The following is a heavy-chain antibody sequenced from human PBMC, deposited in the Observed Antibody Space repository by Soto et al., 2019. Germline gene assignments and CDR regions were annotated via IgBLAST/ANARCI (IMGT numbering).Heavy chain of an antibody. V-gene: IGHV3-23*01. CDR3: AKDSGSPRGTLIPNWFDP. CDR2: ISGSGDNT. J-gene: IGHJ5*02. CDR1: GFTFSIYA. D-gene: IGHD1-1*01. Sequence: EVQLLESGGGLVQPGGSLRLSCAASGFTFSIYAMSWVRQAPGKGLEWVSAISGSGDNTYYADPVKGRFTISRDNSKNTLYLQMNSLRAEDTAVYYCAKDSGSPRGTLIPNWFDPWGQGTLVTVSS.